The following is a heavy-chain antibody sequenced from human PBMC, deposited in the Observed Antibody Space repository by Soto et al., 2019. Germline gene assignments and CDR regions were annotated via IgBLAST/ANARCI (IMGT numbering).Heavy chain of an antibody. CDR2: IQPADTDT. V-gene: IGHV5-51*01. CDR3: ARLDPTHDRLGY. D-gene: IGHD1-1*01. J-gene: IGHJ4*02. Sequence: GASLKISCKPSAYNFINYWIGWVRQPPGKGLEWMVFIQPADTDTKYNPSFRGQITISVDKSISTAFLQWTSLRASDTAMHYCARLDPTHDRLGYWVQGSLVGVCS. CDR1: AYNFINYW.